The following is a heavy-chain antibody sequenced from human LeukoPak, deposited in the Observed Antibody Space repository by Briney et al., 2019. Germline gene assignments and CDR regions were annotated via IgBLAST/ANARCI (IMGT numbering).Heavy chain of an antibody. Sequence: GESLKISCQSSGYTFTSYWIGWVRQMPGKGLQWMGIIYPGDSDTTYSPSFQGQVTISADKSISTAYLQWSSLKASDTAIYYCARLIVGSSSTAWIDPWGQGTLVTVSS. CDR3: ARLIVGSSSTAWIDP. J-gene: IGHJ5*02. V-gene: IGHV5-51*01. CDR2: IYPGDSDT. D-gene: IGHD6-6*01. CDR1: GYTFTSYW.